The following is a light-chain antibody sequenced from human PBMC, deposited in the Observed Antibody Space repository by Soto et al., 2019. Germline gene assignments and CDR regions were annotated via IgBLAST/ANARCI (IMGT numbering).Light chain of an antibody. Sequence: DIQMTQSPSSLSASVGDRVTITCRASQGISNYIAWYQQKPGKAPKLLSYAASTLQSGVPSRFSGNGSGTDFTLTINSLQPEDVATYSCQKYSSVPLFGPGTKVDIK. V-gene: IGKV1-27*01. CDR2: AAS. CDR1: QGISNY. CDR3: QKYSSVPL. J-gene: IGKJ3*01.